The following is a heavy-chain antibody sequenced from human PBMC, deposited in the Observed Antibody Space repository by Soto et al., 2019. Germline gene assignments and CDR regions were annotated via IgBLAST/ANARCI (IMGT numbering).Heavy chain of an antibody. J-gene: IGHJ5*02. V-gene: IGHV5-51*01. CDR3: ARKDKSGYFNWFDP. CDR1: GYKFTSYW. D-gene: IGHD3-22*01. CDR2: IFPSDSDT. Sequence: GESLKISCRTSGYKFTSYWIAWVRQMPGKGLEWMGIIFPSDSDTRYSPSFQGQVTISADRSTSTVFLQWASLKASDTAVYFCARKDKSGYFNWFDPWGQGTLVTVS.